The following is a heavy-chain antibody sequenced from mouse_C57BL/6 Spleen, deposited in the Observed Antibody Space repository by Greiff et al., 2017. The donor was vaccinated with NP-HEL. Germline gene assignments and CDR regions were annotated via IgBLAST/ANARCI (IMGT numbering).Heavy chain of an antibody. V-gene: IGHV1-55*01. CDR3: AYSNYYYWYFDV. J-gene: IGHJ1*03. D-gene: IGHD2-5*01. CDR2: IYPGSGST. Sequence: QVQLQQPGAELVKPGASVKMSCKASGYTFTSYWITWVKQRPGQGLEWIGDIYPGSGSTNYNEKFKSKATLTVDTSSSTAYMQLSSLTSEDSAVYYCAYSNYYYWYFDVWGTGTTVTVSS. CDR1: GYTFTSYW.